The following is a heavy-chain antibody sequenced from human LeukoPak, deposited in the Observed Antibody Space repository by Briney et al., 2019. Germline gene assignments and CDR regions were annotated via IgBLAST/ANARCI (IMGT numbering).Heavy chain of an antibody. V-gene: IGHV4-30-4*01. J-gene: IGHJ6*02. CDR3: ARDRYCSSISCYSDYYYGMDV. CDR1: GGSISSGGYY. Sequence: SETLSLTCTVSGGSISSGGYYWSWIRQPPGKGLEWIGYIYYSGSTYYNPSLKSRVTISVDTSKNQFSLKLSSVTAADTAVYYCARDRYCSSISCYSDYYYGMDVWGQGTTVTVSS. D-gene: IGHD2-2*01. CDR2: IYYSGST.